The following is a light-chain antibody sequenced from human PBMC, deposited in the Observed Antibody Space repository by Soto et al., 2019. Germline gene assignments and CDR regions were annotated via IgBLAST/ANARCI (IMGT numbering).Light chain of an antibody. CDR3: QQYGSSRWT. V-gene: IGKV3-20*01. Sequence: EIVLTQSPATLSLSPGERATLSCRASQSVSSYLAWYQQKPGQAPRLLIYDASNRATGIPARFSGSGPGTDFTLTISRLEPEDFAVYYCQQYGSSRWTFGQGTKVDIK. CDR2: DAS. J-gene: IGKJ1*01. CDR1: QSVSSY.